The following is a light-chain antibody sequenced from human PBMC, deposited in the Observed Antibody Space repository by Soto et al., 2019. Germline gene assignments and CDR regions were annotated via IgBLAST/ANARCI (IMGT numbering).Light chain of an antibody. CDR3: QQYGSART. CDR1: QSVSSSY. V-gene: IGKV3-20*01. CDR2: GAS. J-gene: IGKJ1*01. Sequence: EIVLTQSPGTLSLSPGERATLSCRASQSVSSSYLAWYQQKPGQAPRLLIYGASSRATGIPDRFRGSGSGTDFTLTISRLEPGDFAVYYCQQYGSARTFGQGTKVEIK.